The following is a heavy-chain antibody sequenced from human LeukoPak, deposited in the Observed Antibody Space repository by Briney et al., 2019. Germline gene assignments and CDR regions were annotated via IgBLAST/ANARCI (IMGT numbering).Heavy chain of an antibody. V-gene: IGHV6-1*01. CDR3: ARGSLGIAAAVDY. D-gene: IGHD6-13*01. Sequence: SQTLSLTCAISGDSVSSNSAAWNWIRHSPSRGLEWLGRTYYRSKWYNDYAVSVKSRITINPDTSKNQFSLQLNSVTPEDTAVYYCARGSLGIAAAVDYWGQGTLVTVSS. CDR1: GDSVSSNSAA. CDR2: TYYRSKWYN. J-gene: IGHJ4*02.